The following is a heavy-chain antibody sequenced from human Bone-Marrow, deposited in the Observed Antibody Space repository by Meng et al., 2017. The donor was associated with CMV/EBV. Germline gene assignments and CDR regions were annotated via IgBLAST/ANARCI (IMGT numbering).Heavy chain of an antibody. D-gene: IGHD1-26*01. J-gene: IGHJ6*02. Sequence: GGSLRLSCAASGFTFRSFWMTWIRQAPGEGLEWVANVKEDGSQTFYVDSVKGRFTISRDNPKNTLYLQMNSLRAEDSAVYYCATGREHKYYGMDVWGQGTTVTVSS. V-gene: IGHV3-7*03. CDR3: ATGREHKYYGMDV. CDR1: GFTFRSFW. CDR2: VKEDGSQT.